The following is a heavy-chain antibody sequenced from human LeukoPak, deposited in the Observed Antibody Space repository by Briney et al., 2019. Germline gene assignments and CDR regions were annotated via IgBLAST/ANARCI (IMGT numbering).Heavy chain of an antibody. CDR2: INPSGGST. CDR1: GYTFTSYY. Sequence: ASVKVSCKASGYTFTSYYMHWVRQAPGQGLEWMGIINPSGGSTSYAQKSQGRVTMTRDTSTSTVYMELSSLRSEDTAVYYCARDLYGDIGFDYWGQGTLVTVSS. J-gene: IGHJ4*02. D-gene: IGHD4-17*01. CDR3: ARDLYGDIGFDY. V-gene: IGHV1-46*01.